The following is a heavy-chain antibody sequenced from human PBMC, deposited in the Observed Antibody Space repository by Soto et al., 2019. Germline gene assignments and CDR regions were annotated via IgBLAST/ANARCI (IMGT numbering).Heavy chain of an antibody. CDR1: GGTFSSYA. D-gene: IGHD2-15*01. Sequence: QVQLVQSGAEVKKPGSSVKVSCKASGGTFSSYAISWVRQAPGQGLEWMGGITPIFGTANYAQKFQGRVTITADESTSTAYMELSSLRSEDTAVYYCAREGAYCSGGSCYSFDYWGQGTLVTVSS. CDR3: AREGAYCSGGSCYSFDY. V-gene: IGHV1-69*01. CDR2: ITPIFGTA. J-gene: IGHJ4*02.